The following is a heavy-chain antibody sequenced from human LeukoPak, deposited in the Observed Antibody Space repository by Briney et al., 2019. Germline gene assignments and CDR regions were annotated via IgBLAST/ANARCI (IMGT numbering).Heavy chain of an antibody. J-gene: IGHJ5*02. V-gene: IGHV3-23*01. D-gene: IGHD3-10*01. CDR2: ISGGGAGT. CDR1: GFTFSDYA. CDR3: AKGNSGSYHNSNLFDP. Sequence: GGSLRLSCVASGFTFSDYAMNWVRQAPGRGLEWVSAISGGGAGTYYADSVKGRFTISRDDSKSTLYLQINSLRAEDTAVYYCAKGNSGSYHNSNLFDPWGQGTLVTVSS.